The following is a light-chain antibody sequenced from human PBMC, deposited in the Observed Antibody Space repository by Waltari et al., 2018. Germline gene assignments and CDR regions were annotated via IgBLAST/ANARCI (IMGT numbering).Light chain of an antibody. CDR1: QSVISSY. V-gene: IGKV3-20*01. CDR3: QHYGSSPPFYT. Sequence: EIVLTQSPGTLSLSPGERATLPCRASQSVISSYLAWYQQRPGQAPRLLIYGASNRATGIPDRFSGSGSGTDFTLTISRLEPEDFAVYYCQHYGSSPPFYTFGQGTKLEIK. CDR2: GAS. J-gene: IGKJ2*01.